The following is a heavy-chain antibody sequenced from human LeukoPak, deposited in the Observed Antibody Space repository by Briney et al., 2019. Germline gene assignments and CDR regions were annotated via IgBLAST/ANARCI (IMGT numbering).Heavy chain of an antibody. J-gene: IGHJ4*02. D-gene: IGHD1-14*01. Sequence: GGSLRLSCAASGFAFSSYSMNWVRQAPGKGLEWVSSISSSSYIYYADSVKGRFTISRDNAKNSLYLQMNSLRAEDTAVYYCARDGTLYRATPSYFDYWGQGTLVTVSS. CDR1: GFAFSSYS. V-gene: IGHV3-21*01. CDR2: ISSSSYI. CDR3: ARDGTLYRATPSYFDY.